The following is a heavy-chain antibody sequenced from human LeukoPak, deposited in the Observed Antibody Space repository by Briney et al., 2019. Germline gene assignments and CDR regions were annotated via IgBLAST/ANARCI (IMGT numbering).Heavy chain of an antibody. V-gene: IGHV3-48*01. CDR1: GFTFSSYS. J-gene: IGHJ6*03. CDR2: ISSSSSTI. Sequence: GGSLRLSCAASGFTFSSYSMNWVRQAPGKGLEWVSYISSSSSTIYYADSVKGRFTISRDNAKNSLYLQMNSLRAEDTAVYYCARVRYCGGDCYNYYYYMDVWGKGTTVTVSS. CDR3: ARVRYCGGDCYNYYYYMDV. D-gene: IGHD2-21*02.